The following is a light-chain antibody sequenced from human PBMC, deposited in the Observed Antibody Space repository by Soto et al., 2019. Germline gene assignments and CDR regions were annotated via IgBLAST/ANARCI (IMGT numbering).Light chain of an antibody. V-gene: IGKV3-20*01. CDR1: QSVSSSY. J-gene: IGKJ1*01. Sequence: EIVLTQSPGTLSLSPGERATLSCRASQSVSSSYLAWFQQKPGQAPRLLIFGASTRATGIPDRFSGSGSGTDFTLTISRLEPEDFAVYYCQQYDGSRWSFGQGTKVDIK. CDR2: GAS. CDR3: QQYDGSRWS.